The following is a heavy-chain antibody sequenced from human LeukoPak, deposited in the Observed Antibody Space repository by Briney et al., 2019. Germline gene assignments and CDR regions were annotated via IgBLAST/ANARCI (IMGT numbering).Heavy chain of an antibody. CDR1: GFTFSSYW. CDR2: IKQDGSVK. D-gene: IGHD2-8*01. Sequence: GGSLRLSCAASGFTFSSYWMTWVRQARGRGREWVANIKQDGSVKQYVGSVKGRFTISRDNAKNSLYLQMNSLRAEDTAVYYCARDTNGWNDYWGQGTLVTVSS. J-gene: IGHJ4*02. V-gene: IGHV3-7*01. CDR3: ARDTNGWNDY.